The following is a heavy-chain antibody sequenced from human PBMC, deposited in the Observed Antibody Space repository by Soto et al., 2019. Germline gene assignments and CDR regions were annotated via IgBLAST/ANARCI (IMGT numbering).Heavy chain of an antibody. D-gene: IGHD2-2*01. J-gene: IGHJ4*02. CDR1: GGSVRSGDHY. CDR2: NSYFGTT. Sequence: NPSETLSLTCTVSGGSVRSGDHYWSWVRQSPGKGLEWIGYNSYFGTTYYIPSLWGRITISIDTSNNQFSLRLTSVTAADTGVYYCARSYCGGTTCYAPGPSVFDSWGQGVLVTVSS. CDR3: ARSYCGGTTCYAPGPSVFDS. V-gene: IGHV4-30-4*01.